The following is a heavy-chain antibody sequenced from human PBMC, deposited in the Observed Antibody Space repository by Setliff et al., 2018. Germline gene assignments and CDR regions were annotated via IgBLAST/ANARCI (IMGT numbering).Heavy chain of an antibody. D-gene: IGHD2-15*01. Sequence: GASVKVSCKASGYTFTNSDINWVRQAAGHGLEWMGWMNPNNGNAGYAQKFQGRVTMTRNTSISTAYMELSSLRSEDTAVYYCVRAPPNCSGGSCYYMDVWAKGTTVTVSS. V-gene: IGHV1-8*02. CDR2: MNPNNGNA. CDR1: GYTFTNSD. J-gene: IGHJ6*03. CDR3: VRAPPNCSGGSCYYMDV.